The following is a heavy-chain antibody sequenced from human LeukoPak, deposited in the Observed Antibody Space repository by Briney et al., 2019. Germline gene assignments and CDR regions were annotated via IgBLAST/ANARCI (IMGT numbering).Heavy chain of an antibody. CDR1: GGSISSYY. V-gene: IGHV4-4*09. J-gene: IGHJ4*02. CDR3: ARPPGY. Sequence: SETLSLTCTVSGGSISSYYWSWIRQPPGKGLEWIGYIYTSGSTIYNPSLKSRVTISVDTSKNQFSLKLSSVTAADTAVYYCARPPGYWGQGTLVTDSS. CDR2: IYTSGST.